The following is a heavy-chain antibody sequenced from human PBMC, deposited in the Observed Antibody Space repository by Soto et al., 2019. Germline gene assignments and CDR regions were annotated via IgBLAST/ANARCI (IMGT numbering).Heavy chain of an antibody. J-gene: IGHJ5*02. CDR1: GGSISSSDFY. CDR3: AVVDSTGNWFDP. V-gene: IGHV4-39*01. D-gene: IGHD6-25*01. CDR2: MYHSGTT. Sequence: PSETLSLTCTVSGGSISSSDFYWGWLRQTPGKGLEFIGSMYHSGTTYYNPSLKSRVTISVDTSKNQFTLKLISVTAADTAVYYCAVVDSTGNWFDPWGEGALVTVSS.